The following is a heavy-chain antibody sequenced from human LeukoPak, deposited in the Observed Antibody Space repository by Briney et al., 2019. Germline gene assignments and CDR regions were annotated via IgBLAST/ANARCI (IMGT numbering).Heavy chain of an antibody. Sequence: SETLSLTCTVSGYSISSGYYWGWIRQPPGKGLEWIGYIYYSGSTNYNPSLKSRVTISVDTSKNQFSLKLSSVTAADTAVYYCARGVIATVPSNWFDPWGQGTLVTVSS. CDR3: ARGVIATVPSNWFDP. V-gene: IGHV4-38-2*02. D-gene: IGHD2-21*01. J-gene: IGHJ5*02. CDR2: IYYSGST. CDR1: GYSISSGYY.